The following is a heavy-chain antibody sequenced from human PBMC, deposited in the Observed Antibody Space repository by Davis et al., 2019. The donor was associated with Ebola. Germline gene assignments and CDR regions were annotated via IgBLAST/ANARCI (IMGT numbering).Heavy chain of an antibody. CDR1: GGSISSYY. J-gene: IGHJ4*02. D-gene: IGHD3-22*01. V-gene: IGHV4-59*01. CDR2: IYYSGST. Sequence: PSETLSLTCTVSGGSISSYYWSWIRQPPGKGLEWIGYIYYSGSTNYNPSLKSRVTISVDTSKNQFSLKLSSVTAADTAVYYCARVTYYYDSSGYYYGTFDYWGQGTLVTVSS. CDR3: ARVTYYYDSSGYYYGTFDY.